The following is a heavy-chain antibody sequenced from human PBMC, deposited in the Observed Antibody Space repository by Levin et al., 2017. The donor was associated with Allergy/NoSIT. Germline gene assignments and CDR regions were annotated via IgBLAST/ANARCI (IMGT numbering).Heavy chain of an antibody. D-gene: IGHD3-3*01. J-gene: IGHJ6*02. CDR1: GFTFSSYA. CDR3: AREYDFWSGYYPDYYYYYGMDG. CDR2: ISSNGGST. V-gene: IGHV3-64*01. Sequence: GGSLRLSCAASGFTFSSYAMHWVRQAPGKGLEYVSAISSNGGSTYYANSVKGRFTISRDNSKNTLYLQMGSLRAEDMAVYYCAREYDFWSGYYPDYYYYYGMDGWGQGTTVTVSS.